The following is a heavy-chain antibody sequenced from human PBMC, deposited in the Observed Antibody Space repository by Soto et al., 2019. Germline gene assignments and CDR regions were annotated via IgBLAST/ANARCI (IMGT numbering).Heavy chain of an antibody. CDR1: GYTFTGYY. D-gene: IGHD2-15*01. J-gene: IGHJ5*02. Sequence: GASVKVSCKASGYTFTGYYMHWVRQAPGQGLEWMGWINPNSGGTNYAQKFQGWVTMTRDTSISTAYMELSRLRSDDTAVYYCARGGYCSGGSCDHNWFDPWGQGTLVTVS. CDR3: ARGGYCSGGSCDHNWFDP. V-gene: IGHV1-2*04. CDR2: INPNSGGT.